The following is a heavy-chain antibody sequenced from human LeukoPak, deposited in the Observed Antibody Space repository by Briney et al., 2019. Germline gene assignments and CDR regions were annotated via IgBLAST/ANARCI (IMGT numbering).Heavy chain of an antibody. CDR1: GGSISTYY. D-gene: IGHD1/OR15-1a*01. CDR3: ARSIIGTRSKFDY. J-gene: IGHJ4*02. V-gene: IGHV4-59*08. Sequence: SETLSHTCTVSGGSISTYYWSWIRQPPGKGLEWIGYIPYSGSTNYNPSLKSRVTISLDTSKNQFALKLSSVTAADTAVYYCARSIIGTRSKFDYWGQGTLVTVSS. CDR2: IPYSGST.